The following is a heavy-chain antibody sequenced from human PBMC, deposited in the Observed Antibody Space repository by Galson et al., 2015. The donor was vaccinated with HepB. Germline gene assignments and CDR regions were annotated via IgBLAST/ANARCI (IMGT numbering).Heavy chain of an antibody. Sequence: SLRLSCAASGFTFSSYSMNWVRQAPGKGLEWVSSISSSSSYIYYADSMKGRFTISRDNAKNSLYLQMNSLRAEDTAVYYCARGIAAAGFDYWGQGTLVTVSS. CDR1: GFTFSSYS. D-gene: IGHD6-13*01. J-gene: IGHJ4*02. V-gene: IGHV3-21*01. CDR2: ISSSSSYI. CDR3: ARGIAAAGFDY.